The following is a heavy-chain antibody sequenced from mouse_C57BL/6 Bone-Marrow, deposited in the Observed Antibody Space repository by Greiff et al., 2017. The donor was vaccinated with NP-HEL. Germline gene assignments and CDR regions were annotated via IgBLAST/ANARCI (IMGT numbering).Heavy chain of an antibody. Sequence: EVKLVESGGDLVKPGGSLKLSCAASEFTFSCYGTSWVRQTPDKRLEWVATISSGGSYTYDPDSVKGRFTISRDNAKNTLYLQMSSLKSEDTAKYYCARRPLTFYWYFDVWGTGTTVTVSS. CDR1: EFTFSCYG. J-gene: IGHJ1*03. CDR2: ISSGGSYT. CDR3: ARRPLTFYWYFDV. D-gene: IGHD1-3*01. V-gene: IGHV5-6*02.